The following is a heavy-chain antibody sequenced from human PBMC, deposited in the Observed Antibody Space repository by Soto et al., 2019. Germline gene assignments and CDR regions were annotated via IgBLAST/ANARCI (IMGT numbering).Heavy chain of an antibody. CDR2: INQSGST. J-gene: IGHJ3*02. D-gene: IGHD6-19*01. CDR3: ARVVGSSGWYYGSFDI. Sequence: ASGTPFLTCAVYGGSFSGSYWKWIRQPPRKGLEWIGGINQSGSTNYNPSLKSRVTISVDTSKNQFSLKLSSVTAADSAVYYCARVVGSSGWYYGSFDIWGPGTMVTVSS. V-gene: IGHV4-34*01. CDR1: GGSFSGSY.